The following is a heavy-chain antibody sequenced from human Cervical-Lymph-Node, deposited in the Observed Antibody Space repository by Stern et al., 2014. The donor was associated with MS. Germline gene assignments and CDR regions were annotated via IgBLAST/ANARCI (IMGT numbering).Heavy chain of an antibody. CDR2: ISYDGSDK. J-gene: IGHJ4*02. V-gene: IGHV3-30*01. CDR3: ARGGAVTTSDYYLDY. D-gene: IGHD4-17*01. CDR1: GFTFSYHA. Sequence: QVQLVQSGGGVVQPGRSLRLSCAASGFTFSYHAMHWVRQATGKGLEWVALISYDGSDKNDADSVKGRFTISRDNSRNTLYLQMNSLRVDDTAVYYCARGGAVTTSDYYLDYWGQGILVTVSS.